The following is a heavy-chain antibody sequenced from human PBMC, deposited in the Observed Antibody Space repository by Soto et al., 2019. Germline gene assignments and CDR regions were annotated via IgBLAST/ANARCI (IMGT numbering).Heavy chain of an antibody. D-gene: IGHD7-27*01. V-gene: IGHV3-23*01. Sequence: EVQMLESGGGLVQPGWSLRLSCAASGFTFSNYAMSWVRQAPGKGLEWVSTISGVGGRTHYSESVEGRFTISRDNSKSTLYLQLDSLRAEDTAVYHCAVLTGYFYDLDVWGQGTTVTVSS. CDR1: GFTFSNYA. J-gene: IGHJ6*02. CDR3: AVLTGYFYDLDV. CDR2: ISGVGGRT.